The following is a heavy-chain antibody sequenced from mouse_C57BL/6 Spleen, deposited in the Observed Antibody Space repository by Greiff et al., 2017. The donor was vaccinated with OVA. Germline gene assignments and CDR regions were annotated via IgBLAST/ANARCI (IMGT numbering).Heavy chain of an antibody. D-gene: IGHD1-1*02. J-gene: IGHJ2*01. CDR1: GYSITSGYY. CDR3: AREEATYYGPIDY. Sequence: DVKLQESGPGLVKPSQSLSLTCSVTGYSITSGYYWNWIRQFPGNKLEWMGYISYDGSNNYNPSLKNRISITRDTSKNQFFLKLNSVTTEDTATYYCAREEATYYGPIDYWGQGTTLTVYS. CDR2: ISYDGSN. V-gene: IGHV3-6*01.